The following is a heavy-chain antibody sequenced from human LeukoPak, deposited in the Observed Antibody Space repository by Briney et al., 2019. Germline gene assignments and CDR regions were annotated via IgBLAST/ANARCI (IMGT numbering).Heavy chain of an antibody. CDR3: ASASCSSSSCYSGYFDY. Sequence: GGSLRVSCEASGYTVSAYYMSWVRQAPGQGLEWVSVIYRGGSTSYADSVRDGFIISRDNSKNTLYLQMNILRAEDTAVYYCASASCSSSSCYSGYFDYWGQGTLVTVSS. J-gene: IGHJ4*02. V-gene: IGHV3-53*01. CDR1: GYTVSAYY. D-gene: IGHD2-15*01. CDR2: IYRGGST.